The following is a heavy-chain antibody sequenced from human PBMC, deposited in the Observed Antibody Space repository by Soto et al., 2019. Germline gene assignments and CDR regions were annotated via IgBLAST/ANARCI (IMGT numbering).Heavy chain of an antibody. CDR3: ARALDGGMDV. J-gene: IGHJ6*01. V-gene: IGHV3-48*02. Sequence: GGALRLGCAASVFTFSIYSMGWVRQAPGKGLEWVSYISSSSSTIYYADSVKGRFTISRDNAKNSLYLQMNSLRDEDTAVYYCARALDGGMDVWGQGTTVTVSS. D-gene: IGHD1-1*01. CDR2: ISSSSSTI. CDR1: VFTFSIYS.